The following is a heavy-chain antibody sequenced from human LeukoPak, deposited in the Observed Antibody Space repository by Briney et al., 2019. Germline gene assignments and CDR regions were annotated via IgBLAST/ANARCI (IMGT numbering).Heavy chain of an antibody. CDR1: GGSISSNY. CDR3: ARDWNRYAY. Sequence: SETLSLTCTVSGGSISSNYWSWIRQPPGKGLEWIGYINNGGRSKYNPFLQSRVTISVDTSKNQFSLKLSSVTAADTALYYCARDWNRYAYWGQGTLVTVSS. V-gene: IGHV4-59*12. J-gene: IGHJ4*02. CDR2: INNGGRS. D-gene: IGHD1-1*01.